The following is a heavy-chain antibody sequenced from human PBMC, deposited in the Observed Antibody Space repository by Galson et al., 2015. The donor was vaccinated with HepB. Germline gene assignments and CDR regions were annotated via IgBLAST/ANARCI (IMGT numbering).Heavy chain of an antibody. J-gene: IGHJ4*02. CDR2: ISPDGSTT. Sequence: SLRLSCAASGFIFSAYNMHWVRQAPVKGLEWLAIISPDGSTTFYADSVRGQFTISRDNSKNTLFPQVDGLRPQDTAMYYCARDFEWNFDLWGQGTLVTVSS. CDR3: ARDFEWNFDL. CDR1: GFIFSAYN. D-gene: IGHD3-9*01. V-gene: IGHV3-30-3*01.